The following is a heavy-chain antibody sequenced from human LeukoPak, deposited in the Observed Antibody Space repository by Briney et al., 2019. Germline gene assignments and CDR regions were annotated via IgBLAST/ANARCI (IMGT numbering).Heavy chain of an antibody. J-gene: IGHJ4*02. CDR3: ARDLSSWSPFDY. CDR2: ISSSSSYI. V-gene: IGHV3-21*01. Sequence: GGSLRLSCAASGFTFSSYSMNWVRQAPGKGLEWVSSISSSSSYIYYADSVKGRFTISRDNAKNSLYLQMNSLRAEDTAVYYCARDLSSWSPFDYWGQGTLVTVSS. D-gene: IGHD6-13*01. CDR1: GFTFSSYS.